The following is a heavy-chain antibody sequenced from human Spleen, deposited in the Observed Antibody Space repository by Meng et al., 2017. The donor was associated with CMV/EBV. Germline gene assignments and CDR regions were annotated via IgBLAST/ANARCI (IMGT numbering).Heavy chain of an antibody. Sequence: SSYGMHWVRQAPGKGLEWVAVIWYDGSKKYYADSVKGRFTISRDNSKNTVYLQMNSLRAEDTAVYYCARDSWDYYDSSGYSPGFEYWGQGTLVTVSS. J-gene: IGHJ4*02. CDR3: ARDSWDYYDSSGYSPGFEY. D-gene: IGHD3-22*01. CDR2: IWYDGSKK. CDR1: SSYG. V-gene: IGHV3-33*01.